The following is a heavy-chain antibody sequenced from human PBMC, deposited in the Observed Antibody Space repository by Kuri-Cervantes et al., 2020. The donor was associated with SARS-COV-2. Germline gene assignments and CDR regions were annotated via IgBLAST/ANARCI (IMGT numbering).Heavy chain of an antibody. Sequence: LRLSCTVSGGSISSSGYYWSWIRQPPGKGLEWIGYIYHSGSTYYNPSLKSRVTISVDRSKNQFSLKLSSVTAADTAVYYCAREKGDCSSTSCSDISFDYWGQGTLVTVSS. D-gene: IGHD2-2*01. CDR1: GGSISSSGYY. CDR2: IYHSGST. V-gene: IGHV4-30-2*01. J-gene: IGHJ4*02. CDR3: AREKGDCSSTSCSDISFDY.